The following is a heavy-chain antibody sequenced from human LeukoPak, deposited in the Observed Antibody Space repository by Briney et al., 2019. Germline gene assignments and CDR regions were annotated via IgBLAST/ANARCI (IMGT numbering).Heavy chain of an antibody. J-gene: IGHJ4*02. D-gene: IGHD6-6*01. V-gene: IGHV3-33*01. CDR2: IWYDGSNK. CDR3: ASEYSSSSGHF. Sequence: GRSLRLSCAASGFTFSSYGMHWVCQAPGKGLEWVAVIWYDGSNKYYADSVKGRLTISRDNAKNTLYLQMNSLRAEDTAVYYCASEYSSSSGHFWGQGTLVTVSS. CDR1: GFTFSSYG.